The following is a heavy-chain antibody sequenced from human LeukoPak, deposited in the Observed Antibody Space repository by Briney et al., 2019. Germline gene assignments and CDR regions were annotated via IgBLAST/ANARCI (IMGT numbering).Heavy chain of an antibody. CDR1: GYTFTSYY. CDR3: ARGQGYGDYGLDMDV. Sequence: ASVKVSCKASGYTFTSYYIHWVRQAPGQGLEWMGIINPRGGSTTYAQKFQGRVTMTRDTATSTVYMELSSLRSEDTAVYYCARGQGYGDYGLDMDVWGKGTTVTVSS. V-gene: IGHV1-46*01. CDR2: INPRGGST. D-gene: IGHD4-17*01. J-gene: IGHJ6*03.